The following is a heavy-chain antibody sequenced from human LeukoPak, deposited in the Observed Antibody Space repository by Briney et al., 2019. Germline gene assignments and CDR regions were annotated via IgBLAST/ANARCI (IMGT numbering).Heavy chain of an antibody. Sequence: GGSLRLSCAASGFTFSSYAMRWVRQAPGKGLEWVSSISGSGDSTYNADSVKGRFTISRDKSKNTLYLQMNSLRADDTAVYYCAKDGGQEDDYWGQGTLVTVSS. CDR3: AKDGGQEDDY. CDR2: ISGSGDST. D-gene: IGHD3-16*01. V-gene: IGHV3-23*01. J-gene: IGHJ4*02. CDR1: GFTFSSYA.